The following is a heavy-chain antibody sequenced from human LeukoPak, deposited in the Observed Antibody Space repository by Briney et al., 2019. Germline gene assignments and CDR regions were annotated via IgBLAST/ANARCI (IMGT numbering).Heavy chain of an antibody. V-gene: IGHV3-48*01. J-gene: IGHJ6*02. CDR1: GFTFSSYS. CDR3: AKAGSSSPYYYYGMDV. CDR2: ISSSSSTI. Sequence: PGGSLRLSCAASGFTFSSYSMNWDRQAPGKGLEWVSYISSSSSTIYYADSVKGRFTISRDNAKNSLYLQMNSLRAEDTAVYYCAKAGSSSPYYYYGMDVWGQGTTVTVSS. D-gene: IGHD6-13*01.